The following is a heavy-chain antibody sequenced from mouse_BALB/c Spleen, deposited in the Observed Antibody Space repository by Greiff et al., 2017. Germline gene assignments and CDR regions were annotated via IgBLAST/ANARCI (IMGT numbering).Heavy chain of an antibody. CDR3: ARSGSSGTWFAY. D-gene: IGHD3-1*01. CDR2: IDPANGNT. Sequence: VQLQQSGAELVKPGASVKLSCTASGFNIKDTYMHWVKQRPEQGLEWIGRIDPANGNTKYDPKFQGKATITADTSSNTAYLQLSSLTSEDTAVYYCARSGSSGTWFAYWGQGTLVTVSA. J-gene: IGHJ3*01. V-gene: IGHV14-3*02. CDR1: GFNIKDTY.